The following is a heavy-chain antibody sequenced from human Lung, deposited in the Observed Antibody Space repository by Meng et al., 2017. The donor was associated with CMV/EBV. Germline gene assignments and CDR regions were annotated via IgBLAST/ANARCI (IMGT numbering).Heavy chain of an antibody. Sequence: LSCTVSGGSIGSSGYYWGWIRQPPGKGLEWIGAVYYSGTTYYNPSLKSRITISVDTSKNQFSLKLYSVTAADTAVYYCARDRNPAVAGTGLDYWGDGXLVTVSS. CDR2: VYYSGTT. D-gene: IGHD6-19*01. CDR1: GGSIGSSGYY. V-gene: IGHV4-39*07. J-gene: IGHJ4*01. CDR3: ARDRNPAVAGTGLDY.